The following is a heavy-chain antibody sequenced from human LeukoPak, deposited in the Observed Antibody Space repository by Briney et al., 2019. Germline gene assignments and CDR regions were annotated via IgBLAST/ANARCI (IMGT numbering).Heavy chain of an antibody. CDR3: ARNPGDYGFLYYMDV. CDR2: IYYSGST. V-gene: IGHV4-39*01. D-gene: IGHD4-17*01. CDR1: GGSISSSSYY. Sequence: SETLSLTCTVSGGSISSSSYYWGWIRQPPGKGLEWIGSIYYSGSTYYNPSLKSRVTIPVDTSKNQFSLNLSSVTAADTAVYYCARNPGDYGFLYYMDVWGKGTTVTISS. J-gene: IGHJ6*03.